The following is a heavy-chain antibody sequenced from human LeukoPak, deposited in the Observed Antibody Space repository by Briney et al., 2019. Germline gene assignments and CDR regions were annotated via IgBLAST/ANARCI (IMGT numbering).Heavy chain of an antibody. J-gene: IGHJ4*02. Sequence: PGGSLRLSCAASGFIFSSHSMDWVRQAPGKGLEWLSSISSMSSHIYYADSVKGRFTISRDNAENLLFLQMNSLRAEDTAVYYCAREGAYGYGNALDYWGQGTLVTVSS. CDR1: GFIFSSHS. CDR2: ISSMSSHI. D-gene: IGHD5-18*01. V-gene: IGHV3-21*01. CDR3: AREGAYGYGNALDY.